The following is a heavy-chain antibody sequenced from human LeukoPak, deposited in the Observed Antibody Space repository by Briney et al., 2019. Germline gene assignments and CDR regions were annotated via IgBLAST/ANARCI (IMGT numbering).Heavy chain of an antibody. V-gene: IGHV4-59*01. CDR3: ARVLVRGVISYYYYMDV. D-gene: IGHD3-10*01. CDR1: GGSISSYY. CDR2: IYYSGST. Sequence: SETLSLTCTVSGGSISSYYWSWIRQPPGKGLEWIGYIYYSGSTNYNPSLKSRVTISVDTSKNQFSLKLSSVTAADTAVYYCARVLVRGVISYYYYMDVRGKGTTVTVSS. J-gene: IGHJ6*03.